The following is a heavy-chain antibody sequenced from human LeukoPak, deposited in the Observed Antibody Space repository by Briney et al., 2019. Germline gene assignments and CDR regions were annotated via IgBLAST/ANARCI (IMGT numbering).Heavy chain of an antibody. CDR1: GGSISSYY. CDR2: IYYSGST. Sequence: SETLSLTCTVSGGSISSYYWSWIRQPPGKGLEWIGYIYYSGSTNYNPSLKSRVTITVDTSKNQFSLKLSSVTAADTAVYYCARHEDYYDSSEGWFDPWGQGTLVTVSS. CDR3: ARHEDYYDSSEGWFDP. D-gene: IGHD3-22*01. V-gene: IGHV4-59*08. J-gene: IGHJ5*02.